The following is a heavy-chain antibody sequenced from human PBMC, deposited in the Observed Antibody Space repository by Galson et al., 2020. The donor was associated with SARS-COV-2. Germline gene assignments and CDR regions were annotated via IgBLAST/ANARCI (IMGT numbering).Heavy chain of an antibody. CDR1: SISSYY. Sequence: SISSYYWSWIRQPPGKGLEWIGYIYYSGSTNYNPSLKSRVTISVDTSKNQFSLKLSSVTAADTAVYYCARQRHYYDSSGYSSYYFDYWGQGTLVTVSS. CDR2: IYYSGST. J-gene: IGHJ4*02. V-gene: IGHV4-59*13. CDR3: ARQRHYYDSSGYSSYYFDY. D-gene: IGHD3-22*01.